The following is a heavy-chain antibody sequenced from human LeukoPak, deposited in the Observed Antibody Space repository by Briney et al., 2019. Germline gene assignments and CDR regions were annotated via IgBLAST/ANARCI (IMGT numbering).Heavy chain of an antibody. CDR2: VSYAGTT. Sequence: SETLSLTCTVSGGSISNYYWSWIRQPPGKGLEWIGYVSYAGTTGYNPSLRSRVTLSVDTSKNHFSLKLTSVTAADTAVYYCARGSTYYYDSSGYYSPHYFDYWGQGTLVTVSS. CDR3: ARGSTYYYDSSGYYSPHYFDY. D-gene: IGHD3-22*01. V-gene: IGHV4-59*01. J-gene: IGHJ4*02. CDR1: GGSISNYY.